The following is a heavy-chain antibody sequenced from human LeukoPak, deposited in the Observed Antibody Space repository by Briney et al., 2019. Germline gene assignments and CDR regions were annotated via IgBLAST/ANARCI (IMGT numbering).Heavy chain of an antibody. CDR1: GFTFSSYG. J-gene: IGHJ4*02. Sequence: GGSPRLSCAASGFTFSSYGMHWVRQAPGKGLEWVAVISYDGSNKYYADSVKGRFTISRDNSKNTLYLQMNSLRAEDTAVYYCAKAMYYDFWSGYYGIDYWGQGTLVTVSS. V-gene: IGHV3-30*18. CDR2: ISYDGSNK. D-gene: IGHD3-3*01. CDR3: AKAMYYDFWSGYYGIDY.